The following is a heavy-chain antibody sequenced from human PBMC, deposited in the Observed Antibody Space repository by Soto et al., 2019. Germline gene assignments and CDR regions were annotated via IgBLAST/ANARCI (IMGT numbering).Heavy chain of an antibody. J-gene: IGHJ6*03. Sequence: ASVKVSCKASGYTFTSYDINWVRQATGQGLEWMGWMNPNSGNTGYAQKFQGRVTMTRNTSISTAYMELSSLRSEDTAVYYCASFQLGEKLYDLNMDVWGKGTTVTVSS. V-gene: IGHV1-8*01. CDR2: MNPNSGNT. D-gene: IGHD3-3*01. CDR3: ASFQLGEKLYDLNMDV. CDR1: GYTFTSYD.